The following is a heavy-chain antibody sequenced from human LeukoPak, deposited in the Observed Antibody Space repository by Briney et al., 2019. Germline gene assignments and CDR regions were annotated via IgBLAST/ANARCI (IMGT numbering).Heavy chain of an antibody. J-gene: IGHJ5*02. V-gene: IGHV1-69*13. CDR2: IIPIFGTA. CDR3: ARGDYYDSSGYYPFDP. Sequence: ASVKVSCKASGGTFSSYAISWVRQAPGQGLEWMGGIIPIFGTANYAQKFQGRVTITADESTSTAYMELSSLRSEDTAVYYCARGDYYDSSGYYPFDPWGQGTLVTVSS. CDR1: GGTFSSYA. D-gene: IGHD3-22*01.